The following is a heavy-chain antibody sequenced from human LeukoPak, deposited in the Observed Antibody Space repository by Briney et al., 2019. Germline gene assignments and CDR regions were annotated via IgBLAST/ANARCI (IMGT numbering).Heavy chain of an antibody. J-gene: IGHJ5*02. V-gene: IGHV1-46*01. CDR1: GYTFTSYY. CDR3: ARELGDNWFDP. D-gene: IGHD3-3*01. Sequence: ASVKVSCKAPGYTFTSYYMHWVRQAPGQGLEWMGIINPSGGSTSYAQKFQGRVTMTRDTSTSTVYMELSSLRSEDTAVYYCARELGDNWFDPWGQGTLVTVSS. CDR2: INPSGGST.